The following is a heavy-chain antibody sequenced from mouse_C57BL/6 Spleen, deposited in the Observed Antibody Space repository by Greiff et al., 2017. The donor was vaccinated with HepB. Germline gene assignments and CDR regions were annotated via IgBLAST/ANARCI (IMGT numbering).Heavy chain of an antibody. D-gene: IGHD1-1*01. CDR2: IYPGDGDT. J-gene: IGHJ4*01. CDR1: GYAFSSYW. Sequence: QVQLKESGAELVKPGASVKISCKASGYAFSSYWMNWVKQRPGKGLEWIGQIYPGDGDTNYNGKFKGKATLTADKSSSTAYMQLSSLTSEDSAVYFCARYPFITTVVATNYYAMDYWGQGTSVTVSS. V-gene: IGHV1-80*01. CDR3: ARYPFITTVVATNYYAMDY.